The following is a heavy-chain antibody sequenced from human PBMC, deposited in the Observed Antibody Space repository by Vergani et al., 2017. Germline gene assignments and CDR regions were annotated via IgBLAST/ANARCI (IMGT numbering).Heavy chain of an antibody. D-gene: IGHD3-16*01. J-gene: IGHJ4*02. CDR1: GFTFSTYS. CDR3: ARDDEGGATIDY. CDR2: ISSSSSYI. V-gene: IGHV3-21*01. Sequence: EVQLVESGGGLVKPGGSLRLSCAASGFTFSTYSMNWVRQAPGKGLEWVSSISSSSSYIYYADSVKGRFTISRNNAKNSLYMQRNSLRAEDTAVYYCARDDEGGATIDYWGQGTLVTVSS.